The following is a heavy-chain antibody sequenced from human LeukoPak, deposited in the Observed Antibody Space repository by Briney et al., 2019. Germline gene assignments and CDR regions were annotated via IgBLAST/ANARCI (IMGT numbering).Heavy chain of an antibody. CDR3: ARGGHTTNYDFWSGYDY. CDR1: GGSFSGYY. J-gene: IGHJ4*02. CDR2: INHSGST. D-gene: IGHD3-3*01. Sequence: PSETLSLTCAVYGGSFSGYYWSWIRQPPGKGLEWIGEINHSGSTNYNPSLKSRVTISVDTSKNQFSLKLSSVTAADTAVYYCARGGHTTNYDFWSGYDYWGQGTLVTVSS. V-gene: IGHV4-34*01.